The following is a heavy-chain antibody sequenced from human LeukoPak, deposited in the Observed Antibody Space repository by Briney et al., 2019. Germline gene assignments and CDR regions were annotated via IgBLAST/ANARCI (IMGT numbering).Heavy chain of an antibody. CDR2: ISGSGGST. Sequence: GGSLRLSCAASGFTFSSYAMSWVRQAPGKGLEWVSAISGSGGSTYYADSVKGRFTISRDNSKNTLYLQMNSLRAEDTAVYYCAKDLEAPGIAVAGTHYWGQGTLVTVSS. J-gene: IGHJ4*02. V-gene: IGHV3-23*01. CDR1: GFTFSSYA. CDR3: AKDLEAPGIAVAGTHY. D-gene: IGHD6-19*01.